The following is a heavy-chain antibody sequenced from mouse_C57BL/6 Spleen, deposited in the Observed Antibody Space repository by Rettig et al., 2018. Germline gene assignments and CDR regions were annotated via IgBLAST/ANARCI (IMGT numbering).Heavy chain of an antibody. CDR2: INPNNGGT. J-gene: IGHJ1*03. V-gene: IGHV1-18*01. D-gene: IGHD2-5*01. CDR3: ARCGDYSRSYWDFDV. Sequence: GESLEWIGDINPNNGGTIYNQKFKGKATLTVDKSSSTAYMELRSLTSEDTGVYYCARCGDYSRSYWDFDVWGTGTTVTVAS.